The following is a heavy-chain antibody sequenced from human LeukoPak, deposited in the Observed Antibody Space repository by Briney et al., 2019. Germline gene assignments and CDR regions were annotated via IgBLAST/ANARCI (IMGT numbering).Heavy chain of an antibody. Sequence: GGSLRLSCAASGFTFSDYWMTWVPQAPGKGLEWVANIKQDGSDKHYVDSVKGRFIISRDNAKNSLYLQMNSLGAEDTAVYYCARAGYTYITLYYWGQGTLVTVSS. CDR2: IKQDGSDK. V-gene: IGHV3-7*01. D-gene: IGHD5-18*01. CDR3: ARAGYTYITLYY. CDR1: GFTFSDYW. J-gene: IGHJ4*02.